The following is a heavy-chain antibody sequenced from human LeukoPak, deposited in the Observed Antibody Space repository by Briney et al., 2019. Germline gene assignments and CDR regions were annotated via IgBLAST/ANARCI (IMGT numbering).Heavy chain of an antibody. J-gene: IGHJ4*02. D-gene: IGHD6-13*01. V-gene: IGHV4-34*01. Sequence: SETLSLTCAVYGGSFSGYYWNWIRQPPGKGLEWIGEINHSGSTNYNPSLKSRVTISVDTSKNQFSLKLSSVTAADTAVYYCARGRAAAAYWGQGTLVTVPS. CDR3: ARGRAAAAY. CDR2: INHSGST. CDR1: GGSFSGYY.